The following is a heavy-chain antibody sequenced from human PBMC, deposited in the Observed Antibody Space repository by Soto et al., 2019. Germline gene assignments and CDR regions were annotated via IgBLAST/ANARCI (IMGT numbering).Heavy chain of an antibody. V-gene: IGHV1-18*01. Sequence: QVQLVQSGAEVKKPGASVKVSCKASGYTFTSYGISWVRQAPGQGLEWMGWISAYNGNTNYAKKLQGRVTMTTDTSTSTAYMELRRLRSDDTAVYYCARDADLVGAISPTDYWGQGTLVTVSS. D-gene: IGHD1-26*01. CDR2: ISAYNGNT. CDR1: GYTFTSYG. J-gene: IGHJ4*02. CDR3: ARDADLVGAISPTDY.